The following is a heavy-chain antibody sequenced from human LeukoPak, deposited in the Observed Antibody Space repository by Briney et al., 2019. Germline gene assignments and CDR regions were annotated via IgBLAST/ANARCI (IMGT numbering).Heavy chain of an antibody. Sequence: SQTLSLTCTVSGGSISSGDYYWTWLRQPPGKGLEWIGYIYYSGSTYYNPSLKSRVTISLDTSKTQFSLRLSSVTAADTAVYYCSRGLRGRSGYYFDSWGQGTLVTVSS. J-gene: IGHJ4*02. V-gene: IGHV4-30-4*01. CDR2: IYYSGST. CDR1: GGSISSGDYY. CDR3: SRGLRGRSGYYFDS.